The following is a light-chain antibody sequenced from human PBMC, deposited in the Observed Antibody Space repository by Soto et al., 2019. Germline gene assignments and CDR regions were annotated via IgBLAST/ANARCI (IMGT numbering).Light chain of an antibody. J-gene: IGKJ4*02. CDR3: QKFNSVPT. CDR2: AAS. V-gene: IGKV1-27*01. CDR1: QAINNY. Sequence: DIQMTQSPSSLSASVGDRVTITCRASQAINNYLAWYQQKPGKVPTLLIPAASTLQSGVPSRFSGSGSGTDFTLTISSLQPEEVATYYCQKFNSVPTFGGGTKVEI.